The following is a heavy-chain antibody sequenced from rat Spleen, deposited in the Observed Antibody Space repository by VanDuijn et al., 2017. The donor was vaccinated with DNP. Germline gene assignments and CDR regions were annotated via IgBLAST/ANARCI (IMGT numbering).Heavy chain of an antibody. J-gene: IGHJ4*01. CDR2: ISTGGGNT. D-gene: IGHD1-2*01. CDR1: GFTFSNYY. V-gene: IGHV5-25*01. Sequence: EVQLVESGGGLVQPGRSMKLSCAASGFTFSNYYMAWVRQAPTKGLEWVASISTGGGNTYYRDSVRGRFTISRDDARDTLFLQMNSLRSEDTATYYCTRDNYSSYMPYYYAMDAWGQGTSVTVSS. CDR3: TRDNYSSYMPYYYAMDA.